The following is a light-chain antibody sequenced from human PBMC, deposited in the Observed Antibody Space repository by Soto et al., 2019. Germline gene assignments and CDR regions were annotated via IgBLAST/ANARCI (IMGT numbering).Light chain of an antibody. CDR1: SSDIGAYNY. CDR2: EVS. V-gene: IGLV2-14*01. J-gene: IGLJ2*01. Sequence: QSALTQPASVSGSPGQSITISCTGTSSDIGAYNYVSWYQHHPGKAPKLMIYEVSNRPSGVSSRFSGSKSGNTASLTISGLQAEDEGDFYCSAYTSNSIVVFGGGTKLTVL. CDR3: SAYTSNSIVV.